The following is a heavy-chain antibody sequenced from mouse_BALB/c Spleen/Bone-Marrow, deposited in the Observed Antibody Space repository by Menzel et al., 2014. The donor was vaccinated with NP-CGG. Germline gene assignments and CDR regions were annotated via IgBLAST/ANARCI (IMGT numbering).Heavy chain of an antibody. CDR2: INPDSSTI. Sequence: EVKLVESGGGLVQPGGSLKLSCAASGFDFSRYWMSWVRQAPGKGLEWIGEINPDSSTINYTPSLKDKLIISRDDAINTLYLQMNKVKSEDTALYYCATTMITSLYYWGQGTTRTVSS. CDR1: GFDFSRYW. CDR3: ATTMITSLYY. J-gene: IGHJ2*01. D-gene: IGHD2-4*01. V-gene: IGHV4-1*02.